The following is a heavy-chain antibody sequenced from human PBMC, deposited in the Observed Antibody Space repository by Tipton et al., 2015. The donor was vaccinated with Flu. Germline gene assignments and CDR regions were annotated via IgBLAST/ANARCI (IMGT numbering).Heavy chain of an antibody. D-gene: IGHD4-17*01. CDR1: GFSLNTHGEG. V-gene: IGHV2-5*02. CDR2: IYWDDDK. CDR3: VHTRYTDYGVGYVLDS. J-gene: IGHJ4*02. Sequence: LVKPTQTLTLTCTFSGFSLNTHGEGVGWIRQPPGKALEWLGLIYWDDDKRYTPSLTSRISITRDTSTKQVVLTLANSNPVDTATYYCVHTRYTDYGVGYVLDSWGQGTLVTVSS.